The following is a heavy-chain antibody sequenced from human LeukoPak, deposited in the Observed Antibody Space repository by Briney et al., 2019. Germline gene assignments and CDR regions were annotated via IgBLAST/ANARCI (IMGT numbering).Heavy chain of an antibody. CDR2: IYHSGST. CDR3: ARDSGTTGEVKFDP. J-gene: IGHJ5*02. D-gene: IGHD3-10*01. CDR1: GGSISSSNW. V-gene: IGHV4-4*02. Sequence: SETLSLTCAVSGGSISSSNWWSWVRQPPGKGLEWIGEIYHSGSTDYNPSLKSRVTMSVDTSKNQFSLKLSSVTAADTAVYYCARDSGTTGEVKFDPWGQGTLVTVSS.